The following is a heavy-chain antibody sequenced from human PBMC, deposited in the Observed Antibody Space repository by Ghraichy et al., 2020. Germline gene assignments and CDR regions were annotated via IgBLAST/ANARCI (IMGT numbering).Heavy chain of an antibody. J-gene: IGHJ6*02. CDR3: ARAIASAANNVVFYYGADV. CDR2: ISYDGSDK. CDR1: GFTFTSYA. D-gene: IGHD6-13*01. V-gene: IGHV3-30*04. Sequence: GGSLRLSCVASGFTFTSYAMHWVRQAPGKGPEWVAVISYDGSDKSDADSVKGRFTISRDNSKNTVYLQMNSLRVEDTAVYYCARAIASAANNVVFYYGADVWGQGTTVTVSS.